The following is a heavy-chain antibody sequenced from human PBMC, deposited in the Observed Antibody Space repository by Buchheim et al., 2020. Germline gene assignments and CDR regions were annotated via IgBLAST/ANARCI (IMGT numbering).Heavy chain of an antibody. CDR3: ARDDVHSSSWYYYGMDV. CDR1: GFTFSSYS. D-gene: IGHD6-13*01. J-gene: IGHJ6*02. V-gene: IGHV3-21*01. CDR2: ISSSSSYI. Sequence: EVQLVESGGGLVKPGGSLRLSCAASGFTFSSYSMNWVRQAPGKGLEWVSSISSSSSYIYYADSVKGRFTISRANAKNSLYLQMNSLRAEDTAVYYCARDDVHSSSWYYYGMDVWGQGTT.